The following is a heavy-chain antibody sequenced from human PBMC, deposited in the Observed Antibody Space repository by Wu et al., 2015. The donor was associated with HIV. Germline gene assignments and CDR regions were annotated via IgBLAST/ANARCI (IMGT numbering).Heavy chain of an antibody. CDR3: ARDLKVTTLYYYYGMDV. CDR2: INPNSGGT. CDR1: GYTFTGYY. V-gene: IGHV1-2*02. Sequence: QVQLVQSGAEVKKPGASVKVSCKASGYTFTGYYMHWVRQAPGQGLEWMGWINPNSGGTNYAQKFQGRVTMTRDTSISTAYMELSRLRSDDTAVYYCARDLKVTTLYYYYGMDVWGQGTHGHRLL. J-gene: IGHJ6*02. D-gene: IGHD4-17*01.